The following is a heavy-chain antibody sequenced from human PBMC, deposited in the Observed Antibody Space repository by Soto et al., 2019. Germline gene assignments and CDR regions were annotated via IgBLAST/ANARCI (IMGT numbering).Heavy chain of an antibody. CDR3: ARVKVPAAILGAFDL. J-gene: IGHJ3*01. CDR2: INPLKGHT. D-gene: IGHD2-2*01. Sequence: ASVNVPRKASGYTFSTYGITWVRQAPGQGLDWIGWINPLKGHTNSEAMFQDRVTMTTDTSTRPAYMELRSLRSDDTAVYYCARVKVPAAILGAFDLWGQGTLVTVSS. V-gene: IGHV1-18*01. CDR1: GYTFSTYG.